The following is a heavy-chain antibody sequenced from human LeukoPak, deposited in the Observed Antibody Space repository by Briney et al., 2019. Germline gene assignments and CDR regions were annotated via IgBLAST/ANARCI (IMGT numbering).Heavy chain of an antibody. CDR2: IRYDGSIE. D-gene: IGHD3-3*01. J-gene: IGHJ3*02. Sequence: GGSLRLSCAASGFTFSNYGMHWVRQAPGWGLEWVAFIRYDGSIEYFADSVKGRFTISRDNSKNTLYLHMNSLRAEDTAVYYCAKDQKAYTHWSDPFDIWGQGTMVTVSS. CDR1: GFTFSNYG. CDR3: AKDQKAYTHWSDPFDI. V-gene: IGHV3-30*02.